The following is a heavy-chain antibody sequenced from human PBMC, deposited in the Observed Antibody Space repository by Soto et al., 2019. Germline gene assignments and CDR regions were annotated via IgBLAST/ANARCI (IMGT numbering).Heavy chain of an antibody. D-gene: IGHD3-10*01. Sequence: PWETLSLTCTVSGGSISSGDYYWSGIRQPPGKGLEWIGYIYYSGSTYYNPSLKSRVTISVDTSKNQFSLKLSSVTAADTSVYYCARDRGRSGELFPWGPGTLLTVST. V-gene: IGHV4-30-4*01. CDR1: GGSISSGDYY. CDR3: ARDRGRSGELFP. CDR2: IYYSGST. J-gene: IGHJ1*01.